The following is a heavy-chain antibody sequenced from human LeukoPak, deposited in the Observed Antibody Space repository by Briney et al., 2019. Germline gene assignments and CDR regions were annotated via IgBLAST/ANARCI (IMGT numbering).Heavy chain of an antibody. Sequence: SETLSLTCTVYGASISGYYWSWVRQPAGEGLEWLGRVYTSGSTNYNPSLESRVTMFLDTSKNPFSLNLSSLTAADTAVYYCAKSPSGRGGYNWFDPWGQGTLVTVSS. J-gene: IGHJ5*02. V-gene: IGHV4-59*10. CDR1: GASISGYY. CDR2: VYTSGST. D-gene: IGHD3-16*01. CDR3: AKSPSGRGGYNWFDP.